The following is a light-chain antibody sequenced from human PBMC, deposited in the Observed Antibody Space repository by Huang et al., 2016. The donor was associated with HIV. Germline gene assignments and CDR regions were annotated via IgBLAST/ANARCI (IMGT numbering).Light chain of an antibody. CDR2: GAS. CDR3: QQYDSSPVT. CDR1: PSFGSSS. J-gene: IGKJ4*01. V-gene: IGKV3-20*01. Sequence: EIVLTQSPGTLSLSPGERATLSCRASPSFGSSSLAWYQKKAGQAPRLLMYGASSRATGIPDRFRGSGSGTDFTLSISRLEPEDFAVYYCQQYDSSPVTFGGGTKVEIK.